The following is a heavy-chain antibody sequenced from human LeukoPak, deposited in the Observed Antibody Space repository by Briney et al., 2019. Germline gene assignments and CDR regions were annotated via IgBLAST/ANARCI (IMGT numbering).Heavy chain of an antibody. Sequence: PGGSLRLSCAASGFTFSSYEMNWVRQAPGKGLEWVSYISSSGSTIYYADSVKGRFTISRDNSKNTLYLQMNSLRAEDMAVYYCAKNGHGSGSYYPRTKYYFDYWGQGTLVTVSS. CDR2: ISSSGSTI. V-gene: IGHV3-48*03. J-gene: IGHJ4*02. CDR3: AKNGHGSGSYYPRTKYYFDY. CDR1: GFTFSSYE. D-gene: IGHD3-10*01.